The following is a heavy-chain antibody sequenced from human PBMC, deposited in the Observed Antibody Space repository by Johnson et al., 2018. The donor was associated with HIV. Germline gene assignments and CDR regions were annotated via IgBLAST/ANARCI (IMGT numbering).Heavy chain of an antibody. V-gene: IGHV3-74*02. D-gene: IGHD6-19*01. Sequence: VQLVESGGGVVQPGRSLRLSCAASGFTFSSYAMHWVRQAPGKGLVWVSRINSDGSSTSYADSVKGRFTISRDNAKNTLYLQMNSLRAEDTAVYYCARHSGWSTGNDAFDIWGQGTMVTVSS. J-gene: IGHJ3*02. CDR1: GFTFSSYA. CDR3: ARHSGWSTGNDAFDI. CDR2: INSDGSST.